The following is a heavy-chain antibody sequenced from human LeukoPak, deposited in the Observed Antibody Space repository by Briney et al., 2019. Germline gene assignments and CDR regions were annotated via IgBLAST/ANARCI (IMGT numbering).Heavy chain of an antibody. V-gene: IGHV3-48*03. J-gene: IGHJ4*02. D-gene: IGHD2-15*01. CDR1: GFTFSSYE. CDR2: ISSSGRTI. CDR3: ARDSDWDCSGAICHSSHFDY. Sequence: GRSLRLSCAASGFTFSSYEMNWVRQAPGKGLEWVSYISSSGRTIYYADSVKGRFTISRDNAKTSMYLQMNSLRAEDTVVYYCARDSDWDCSGAICHSSHFDYWGQGTLVTVSS.